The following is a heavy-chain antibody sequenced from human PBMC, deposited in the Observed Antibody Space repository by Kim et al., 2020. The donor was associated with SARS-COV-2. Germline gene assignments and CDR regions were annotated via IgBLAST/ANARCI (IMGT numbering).Heavy chain of an antibody. CDR3: ARATVAGGLKNGLDV. V-gene: IGHV3-23*01. CDR2: ITKSGAKT. J-gene: IGHJ6*02. CDR1: GFTFSTTYA. D-gene: IGHD6-19*01. Sequence: GGSLRLSCAASGFTFSTTYAMTWVRQAPGRGLEWVSGITKSGAKTYYTDSVRGRFAISRDNPKNTVYLQMDSLRAEDTAVYFCARATVAGGLKNGLDVWGQGTTVTVSS.